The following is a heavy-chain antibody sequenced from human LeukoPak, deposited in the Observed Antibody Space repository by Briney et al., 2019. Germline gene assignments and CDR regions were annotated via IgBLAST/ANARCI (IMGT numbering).Heavy chain of an antibody. J-gene: IGHJ4*02. CDR1: GCSISSYY. CDR2: IYYSGST. Sequence: SETLSLTCTVSGCSISSYYWSWIRQPPGKGLEWIGYIYYSGSTNYNPSLKSRVTISVDTSKNQFSLKLSSVTAADTAVYYCARASFGVVIFDYWGQGTLVTVSS. D-gene: IGHD3-3*01. V-gene: IGHV4-59*01. CDR3: ARASFGVVIFDY.